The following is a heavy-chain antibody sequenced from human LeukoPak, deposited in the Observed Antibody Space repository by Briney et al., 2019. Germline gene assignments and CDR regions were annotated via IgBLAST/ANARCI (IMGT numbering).Heavy chain of an antibody. J-gene: IGHJ4*02. D-gene: IGHD6-19*01. V-gene: IGHV1-69*13. CDR2: IIPIFGTA. CDR1: GGTFSSYA. CDR3: ARDTGRSVSGWAFDY. Sequence: SVKVSCKASGGTFSSYAISWVRQAPGQGLEWMGGIIPIFGTANYAQKFQGRVTITADESTRTAYMELSSLRSEDTAVYYCARDTGRSVSGWAFDYWGQGTLVTVSS.